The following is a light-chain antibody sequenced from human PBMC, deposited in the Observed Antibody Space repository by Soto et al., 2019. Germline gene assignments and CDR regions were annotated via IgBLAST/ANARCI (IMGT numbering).Light chain of an antibody. CDR1: QSVSSN. CDR2: DAS. J-gene: IGKJ4*01. V-gene: IGKV3-11*01. CDR3: QQRSNWPPT. Sequence: DIVMTQSPATLYVSTGERATLSCRASQSVSSNLAWYQQKPGQAPRLLIYDASNRATGIPARFSGSGSGTDFTLTISSLEPEDFAVYYCQQRSNWPPTFGGGTKV.